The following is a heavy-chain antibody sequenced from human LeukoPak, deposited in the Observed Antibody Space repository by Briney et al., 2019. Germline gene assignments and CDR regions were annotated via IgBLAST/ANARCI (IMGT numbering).Heavy chain of an antibody. CDR3: ARGTYYYDSSGYFDY. J-gene: IGHJ4*02. CDR1: GYTFTSYG. CDR2: INPNSGGT. V-gene: IGHV1-2*06. D-gene: IGHD3-22*01. Sequence: ASVKVSCKASGYTFTSYGISWVRQAPGQGLEWMGRINPNSGGTNYAQKFQGRVTMTRDTSISTAYMELSRLGSDDTAVYYCARGTYYYDSSGYFDYWGQGTLVTVSS.